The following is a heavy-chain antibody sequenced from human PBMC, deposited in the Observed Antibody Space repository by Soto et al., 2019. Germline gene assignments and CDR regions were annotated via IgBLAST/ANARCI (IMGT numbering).Heavy chain of an antibody. CDR1: GYSFTSYW. CDR3: ARLALGYDYVWGSYRPPFDY. CDR2: IYPGDPDT. D-gene: IGHD3-16*02. V-gene: IGHV5-51*01. J-gene: IGHJ4*02. Sequence: GESLKISCKGSGYSFTSYWIGWVRQMPEKGLEWMGIIYPGDPDTRYSPSFQGQVTISADKSISTAYLQWSSLKASDTAMYYCARLALGYDYVWGSYRPPFDYWGQGTLVTVSS.